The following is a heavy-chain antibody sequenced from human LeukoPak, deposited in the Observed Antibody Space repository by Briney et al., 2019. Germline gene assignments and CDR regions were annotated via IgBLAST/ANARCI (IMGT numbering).Heavy chain of an antibody. CDR2: INPNTGDR. V-gene: IGHV1-8*03. CDR3: ARTTSLTASGYDY. D-gene: IGHD4-17*01. J-gene: IGHJ4*02. Sequence: ASLKVSCKASGYTFTNYHINWVRQAPGQGLEWMGWINPNTGDRGYAQKFQGRVSITSDTSISAAYMELGSPRSEDTAVYFCARTTSLTASGYDYWGQGTLVSVSS. CDR1: GYTFTNYH.